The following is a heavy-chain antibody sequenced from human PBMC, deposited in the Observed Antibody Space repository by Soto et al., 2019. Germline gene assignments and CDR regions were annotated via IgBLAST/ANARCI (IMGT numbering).Heavy chain of an antibody. CDR2: FDPEDGET. Sequence: QVQLVQSGAEVKMPGASVKVSCKVSGYTLTELSMHWVRQAPGKGLEWMGGFDPEDGETIYAQKFQGRVTMTEDTSTDTADMELSSLRSEDTAVYYCATGGGYSSSGWNWFDPWGQGTLVTVSS. CDR1: GYTLTELS. CDR3: ATGGGYSSSGWNWFDP. V-gene: IGHV1-24*01. D-gene: IGHD6-13*01. J-gene: IGHJ5*02.